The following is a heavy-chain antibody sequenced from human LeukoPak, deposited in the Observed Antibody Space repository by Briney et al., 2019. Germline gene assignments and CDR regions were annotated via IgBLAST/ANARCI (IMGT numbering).Heavy chain of an antibody. D-gene: IGHD5-24*01. V-gene: IGHV3-66*01. Sequence: GGSLRLSCAASGFTVSSNYMNWVRQAPGKGLEWVSVIYSGGSTYYADSVKGRFTISRDNSKNTLYLQMNSLRAEDTAVYYCAREVQMATNFDAFDIWGQGTMVTVSS. CDR1: GFTVSSNY. CDR3: AREVQMATNFDAFDI. CDR2: IYSGGST. J-gene: IGHJ3*02.